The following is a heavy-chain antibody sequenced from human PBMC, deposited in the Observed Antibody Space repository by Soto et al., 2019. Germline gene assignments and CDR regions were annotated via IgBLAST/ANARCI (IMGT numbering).Heavy chain of an antibody. J-gene: IGHJ4*02. CDR2: ISYDGSNK. V-gene: IGHV3-30-3*01. Sequence: VQLVESGGGVVQPGRSLRLSCAASGFTFSSYAMHWVRQAPGKGLEWVAVISYDGSNKYYADSVKGRFTISRDNSKNTLYLQMNSLRAEDTAVYYCAREVTTVTTSPSFDYWGQGTLVTVSS. D-gene: IGHD4-17*01. CDR1: GFTFSSYA. CDR3: AREVTTVTTSPSFDY.